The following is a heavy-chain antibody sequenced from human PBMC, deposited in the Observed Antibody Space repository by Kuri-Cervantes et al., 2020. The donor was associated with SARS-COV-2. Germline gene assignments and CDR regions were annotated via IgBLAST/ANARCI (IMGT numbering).Heavy chain of an antibody. CDR2: IKQDGSEK. J-gene: IGHJ4*02. CDR3: ARANYDFWSGYYPADY. CDR1: GFGFSDYA. V-gene: IGHV3-7*01. D-gene: IGHD3-3*01. Sequence: GESLKISCAASGFGFSDYAVHWVRQAPGKGLEWVANIKQDGSEKYYVDSVKGRFTISRDNAKNSLYLQMNSLRAEDTAVYYCARANYDFWSGYYPADYWGQGTLVTVSS.